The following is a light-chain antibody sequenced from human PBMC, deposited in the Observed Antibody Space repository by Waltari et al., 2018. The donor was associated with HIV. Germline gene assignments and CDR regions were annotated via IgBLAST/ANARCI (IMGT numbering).Light chain of an antibody. CDR2: GDR. CDR1: SSHIGAGYD. J-gene: IGLJ2*01. Sequence: QSVLTQPPSLSGAPGQRVTISCTGSSSHIGAGYDVHRYQQLQGIAPQHLHNGDRNRPSGVPDRFSGSKSGTSASLAITGLQAEDEADYYCQSYDSSLRAQVVFGGGTKLTVL. V-gene: IGLV1-40*01. CDR3: QSYDSSLRAQVV.